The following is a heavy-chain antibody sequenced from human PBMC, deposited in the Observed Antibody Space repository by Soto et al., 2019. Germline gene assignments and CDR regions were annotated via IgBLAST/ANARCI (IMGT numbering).Heavy chain of an antibody. CDR3: AKGTREQQLVRADY. CDR1: GFTFSSYA. J-gene: IGHJ4*02. Sequence: GGSLRLSCAASGFTFSSYAMSWVRQAPGKGLEWVSAISGSGGSTYYADSVKGRFTISRDNSKNTLYLQMNSLRAEDTAVYYCAKGTREQQLVRADYWGQGTLVTVSS. CDR2: ISGSGGST. V-gene: IGHV3-23*01. D-gene: IGHD6-13*01.